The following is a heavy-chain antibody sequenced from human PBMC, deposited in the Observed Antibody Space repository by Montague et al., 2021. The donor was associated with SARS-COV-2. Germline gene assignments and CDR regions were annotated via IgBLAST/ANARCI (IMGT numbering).Heavy chain of an antibody. V-gene: IGHV2-5*01. Sequence: PALVKSTQTLTLTCTFSGFSLSTSGVGVGWIRQPPGKALEWLALIYWNDYKRYSPSLKSRLTITKDTSKNQVVLTMTNMDPVDTATYYCAHTSIVATISLAYVAYWYFDLWGRGTLVTVSS. D-gene: IGHD5-12*01. J-gene: IGHJ2*01. CDR1: GFSLSTSGVG. CDR2: IYWNDYK. CDR3: AHTSIVATISLAYVAYWYFDL.